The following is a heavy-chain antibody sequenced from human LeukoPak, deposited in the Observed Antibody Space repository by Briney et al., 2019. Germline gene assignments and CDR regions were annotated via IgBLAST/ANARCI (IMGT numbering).Heavy chain of an antibody. CDR1: GFTFRNAW. V-gene: IGHV3-15*01. CDR3: TTDVTTYYYDGTGS. Sequence: GGSLRLSCAASGFTFRNAWMSWVRQAPGKGLDWVGRIKSTMDGGTADYGTVKGRFTISRDDSKNILYLQMNSLKTEDTAVYYCTTDVTTYYYDGTGSWGQGTLVTVSS. CDR2: IKSTMDGGTA. J-gene: IGHJ5*02. D-gene: IGHD3-22*01.